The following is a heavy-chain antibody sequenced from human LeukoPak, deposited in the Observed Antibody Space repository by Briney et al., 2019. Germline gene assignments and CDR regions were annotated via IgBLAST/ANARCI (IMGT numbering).Heavy chain of an antibody. CDR3: ARAFLVGYSPEEYFFDY. V-gene: IGHV3-66*01. Sequence: GGSLRLSCAASGFTVSSNYMSWVRQAPGKGLEWVSVIYSGGSTYYADSVKGRFTISRDNSKNTLYLQMNSLRAEDTAVYYCARAFLVGYSPEEYFFDYWGQGTLVTVSS. J-gene: IGHJ4*02. CDR1: GFTVSSNY. CDR2: IYSGGST. D-gene: IGHD2-15*01.